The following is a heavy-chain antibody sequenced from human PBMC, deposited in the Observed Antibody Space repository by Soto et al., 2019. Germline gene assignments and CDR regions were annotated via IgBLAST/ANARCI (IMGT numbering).Heavy chain of an antibody. CDR2: ISYDGSNK. J-gene: IGHJ6*03. CDR3: ARGGGTVTGRNLYYYYYMDV. D-gene: IGHD4-17*01. Sequence: GGSLRLSCAASGVSFSSYGVHGVRQDPGKGLEWVAVISYDGSNKYYADSVKGRFTISRDNSKNTLYLQMNSLRSDDTAVYYCARGGGTVTGRNLYYYYYMDVWGKGTTVTVSS. V-gene: IGHV3-30*03. CDR1: GVSFSSYG.